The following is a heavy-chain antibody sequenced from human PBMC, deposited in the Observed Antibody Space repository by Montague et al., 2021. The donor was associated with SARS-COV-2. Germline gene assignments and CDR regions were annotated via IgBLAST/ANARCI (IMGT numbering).Heavy chain of an antibody. J-gene: IGHJ4*02. Sequence: SLRLSCAASGFTFSTYDMTWVRQAPGKGLEWVSIIETGSSSTLYADSVKGRFTVSRDNSKNTSYLQMNSLRAEDTAVYYCAKGAWNDYWGQGTLVTVSS. V-gene: IGHV3-23*03. CDR2: IETGSSST. CDR1: GFTFSTYD. CDR3: AKGAWNDY. D-gene: IGHD1-1*01.